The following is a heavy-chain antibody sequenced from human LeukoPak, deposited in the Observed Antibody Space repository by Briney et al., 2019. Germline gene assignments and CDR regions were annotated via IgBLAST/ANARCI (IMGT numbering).Heavy chain of an antibody. Sequence: KVSCKASGYTFTSYWIGWVRPMPGEGLEWVGIIYPGDSDTRYSPSFQGQVTISADKSISTAYLQWSSLKASDTAMYYCARTNYYYYMDVWGKGTTVTISS. J-gene: IGHJ6*03. V-gene: IGHV5-51*01. CDR2: IYPGDSDT. CDR1: GYTFTSYW. CDR3: ARTNYYYYMDV.